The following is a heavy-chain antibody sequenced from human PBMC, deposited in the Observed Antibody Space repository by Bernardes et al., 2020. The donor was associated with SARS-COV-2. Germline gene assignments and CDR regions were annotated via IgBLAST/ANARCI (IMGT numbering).Heavy chain of an antibody. V-gene: IGHV3-30*18. CDR1: GFTFSIYG. CDR3: AKMAYCSSTSCVNFHYGMDV. Sequence: SLRVSGAASGFTFSIYGMHWVRQAPGKGLEWVAVISYDGSNKYYADSVKGRFTISRDNSKNTLYLQMNSLRAEDTAVYYCAKMAYCSSTSCVNFHYGMDVWGQGTTVTVSS. J-gene: IGHJ6*02. D-gene: IGHD2-2*01. CDR2: ISYDGSNK.